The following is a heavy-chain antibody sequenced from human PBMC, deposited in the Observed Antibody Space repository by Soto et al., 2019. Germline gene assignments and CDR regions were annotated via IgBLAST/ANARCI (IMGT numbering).Heavy chain of an antibody. D-gene: IGHD2-2*01. CDR1: GGTFSSYT. CDR2: IIPILGIA. CDR3: ARSAVPAAKNYYYYMDV. J-gene: IGHJ6*03. Sequence: SVKVSCKASGGTFSSYTISWVLQAPGQGLEWMGRIIPILGIANYAQKFQGRVTITADKSTSTAYMELSNLRSEDTAVYYCARSAVPAAKNYYYYMDVWGKGTTVTVSS. V-gene: IGHV1-69*02.